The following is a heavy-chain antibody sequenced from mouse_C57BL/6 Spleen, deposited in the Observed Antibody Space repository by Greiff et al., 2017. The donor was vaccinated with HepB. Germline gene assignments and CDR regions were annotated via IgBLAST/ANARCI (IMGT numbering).Heavy chain of an antibody. V-gene: IGHV1-18*01. Sequence: EVKLQQSGPELVKPGASVKIPCKASGYTFTDYNMDWVKQSHGKSLEWIGDINPNNGGTIYNQKFKGKATLTVDKSSSTAYMELRSLTSEDTAVYYCARFTTVVPYAMDYWGQGTSVTVSS. CDR3: ARFTTVVPYAMDY. CDR2: INPNNGGT. CDR1: GYTFTDYN. J-gene: IGHJ4*01. D-gene: IGHD1-1*01.